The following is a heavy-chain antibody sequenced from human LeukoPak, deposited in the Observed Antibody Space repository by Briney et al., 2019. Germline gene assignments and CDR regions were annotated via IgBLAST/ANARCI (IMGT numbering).Heavy chain of an antibody. Sequence: AASVKVSCKASGGTFSNYAISWVRQAPGQGLEWMGGIIPIFGTANYAQKFQGRVTITADESTSTAYMELSSLRSEDTAVYYCARVFTPINGYGSGSYSFLGSLDPWGQGTLVTVSS. CDR1: GGTFSNYA. V-gene: IGHV1-69*13. CDR3: ARVFTPINGYGSGSYSFLGSLDP. CDR2: IIPIFGTA. D-gene: IGHD3-10*01. J-gene: IGHJ5*02.